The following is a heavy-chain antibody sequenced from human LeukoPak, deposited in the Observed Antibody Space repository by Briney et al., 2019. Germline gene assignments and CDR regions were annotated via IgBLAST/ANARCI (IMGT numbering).Heavy chain of an antibody. J-gene: IGHJ6*03. Sequence: PGGSLRLSCAASGFTFSTCGMHWVRQAPGKGLEWVAFIRYGGSDIYYGDSVKGRFTISRDNSKNTLYPQMNRLRGEDTDVYYCAKEPYSSVYYFYYMDVWGKGTTVTVSS. CDR3: AKEPYSSVYYFYYMDV. D-gene: IGHD6-25*01. V-gene: IGHV3-30*02. CDR1: GFTFSTCG. CDR2: IRYGGSDI.